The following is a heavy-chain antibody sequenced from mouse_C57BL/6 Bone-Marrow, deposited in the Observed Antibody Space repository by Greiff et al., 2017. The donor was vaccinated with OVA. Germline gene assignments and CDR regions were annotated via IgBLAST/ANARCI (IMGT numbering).Heavy chain of an antibody. Sequence: VQLQQSGAELVKPGASVKMSCKASGYTFTSYWITWVKQRPGQGLEWIGDIYPGSGSTNYNEKFKSKATLTVDKSSSTDYMQLSSLTSEDSAVYYCSRRYYRPYWYFDVWGTGTTVTVSA. CDR1: GYTFTSYW. CDR2: IYPGSGST. D-gene: IGHD2-14*01. CDR3: SRRYYRPYWYFDV. J-gene: IGHJ1*03. V-gene: IGHV1-55*01.